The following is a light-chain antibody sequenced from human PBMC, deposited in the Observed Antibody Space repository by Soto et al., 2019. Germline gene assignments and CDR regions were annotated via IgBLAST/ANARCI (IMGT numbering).Light chain of an antibody. Sequence: DIQMTQSPSSLSASVGDRVTITCRASQGIRNDLNWYHQKPGKAPDLLIYGASSLQSGATSRFTGSGSGTDFTLTISDLQREDFATYYCQQNYSIPITFGQGTRLEI. CDR1: QGIRND. V-gene: IGKV1-39*01. CDR3: QQNYSIPIT. CDR2: GAS. J-gene: IGKJ5*01.